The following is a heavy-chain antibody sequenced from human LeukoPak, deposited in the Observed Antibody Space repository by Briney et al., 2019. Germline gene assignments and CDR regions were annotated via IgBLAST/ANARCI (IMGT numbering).Heavy chain of an antibody. CDR3: ARDFPYYYDSSGFDAFDI. Sequence: SETLSLACTVSGGSISSGGYSWGWIRQHPGKGLEWIGHIYYSGSTYYNPSLKSRVTISVDTSKNQFSLKLNSVTAADTAVYYCARDFPYYYDSSGFDAFDIWGQGTMVTVSS. V-gene: IGHV4-31*03. J-gene: IGHJ3*02. D-gene: IGHD3-22*01. CDR1: GGSISSGGYS. CDR2: IYYSGST.